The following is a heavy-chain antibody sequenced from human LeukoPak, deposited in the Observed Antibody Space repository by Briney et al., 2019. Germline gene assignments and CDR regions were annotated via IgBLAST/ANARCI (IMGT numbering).Heavy chain of an antibody. D-gene: IGHD5-12*01. CDR2: IRYDGSNK. J-gene: IGHJ5*02. CDR3: ARGSQRVASQDNWFDP. Sequence: TGGSLRLSCAASGFTFSSYGMHWVRQAPGKGLEWVAFIRYDGSNKYYADSVKGRFTISRDNARNSLYLQMNSLRAEDTAVYYCARGSQRVASQDNWFDPWGQGTLVTVSS. CDR1: GFTFSSYG. V-gene: IGHV3-30*02.